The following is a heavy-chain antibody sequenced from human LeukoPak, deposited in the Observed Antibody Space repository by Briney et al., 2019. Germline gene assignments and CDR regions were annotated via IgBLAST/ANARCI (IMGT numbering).Heavy chain of an antibody. CDR3: ATQTGYSSGWYDY. J-gene: IGHJ4*02. CDR2: INPNSGGT. D-gene: IGHD6-19*01. Sequence: ASVKVSCKASGYTFTGYYMHWMRQAPGQGLEWMGRINPNSGGTNYAQKFQGRVTMTRDTSISAAYMELTRLRSDDTAVYYCATQTGYSSGWYDYWGRGTLVTVSS. V-gene: IGHV1-2*06. CDR1: GYTFTGYY.